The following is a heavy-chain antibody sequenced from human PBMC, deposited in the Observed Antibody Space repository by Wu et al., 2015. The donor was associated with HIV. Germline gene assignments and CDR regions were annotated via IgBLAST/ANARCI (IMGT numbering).Heavy chain of an antibody. CDR2: IIPIFDTA. J-gene: IGHJ3*02. Sequence: QVQLVQSGTVVQKPGTSVRVSCRVSGYTFTSLNINWIRHAPGQGLEWIGRIIPIFDTANYAQKFQGRITISADASTTTVYMDLSSLKSEDTAVYYCARGAVKDAFHIWGQGTMVTVTS. CDR3: ARGAVKDAFHI. CDR1: GYTFTSLN. V-gene: IGHV1-69*18.